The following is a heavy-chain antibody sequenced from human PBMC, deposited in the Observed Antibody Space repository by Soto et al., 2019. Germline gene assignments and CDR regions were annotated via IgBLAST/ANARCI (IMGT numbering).Heavy chain of an antibody. V-gene: IGHV4-30-4*01. Sequence: LSLTCTVSGGSISSGDYYWSWIRQPPGKGLEWIGYIYYSGSTYYNPSLKSRVTISVDTSKNQFSLKLSSVTAADTAVYYCASPTYYYDSSGPPDGMDVWGQGTTVTVSS. CDR2: IYYSGST. D-gene: IGHD3-22*01. CDR1: GGSISSGDYY. CDR3: ASPTYYYDSSGPPDGMDV. J-gene: IGHJ6*01.